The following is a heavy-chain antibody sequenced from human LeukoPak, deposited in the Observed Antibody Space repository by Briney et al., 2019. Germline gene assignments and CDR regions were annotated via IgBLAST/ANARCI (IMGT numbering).Heavy chain of an antibody. CDR2: IYYTGTP. J-gene: IGHJ3*02. D-gene: IGHD2/OR15-2a*01. V-gene: IGHV4-59*01. Sequence: SETLSLTCTVSGGSISSYYGSWIRQSPGKGLEWIANIYYTGTPYYNPSLQSRVTISVDMSKNQFSLKLITVTAADTAVYYCARVKATVTSFDIWGQGTMVTVS. CDR3: ARVKATVTSFDI. CDR1: GGSISSYY.